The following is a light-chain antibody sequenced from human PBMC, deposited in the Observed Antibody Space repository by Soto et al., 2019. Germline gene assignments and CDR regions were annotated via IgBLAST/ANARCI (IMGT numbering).Light chain of an antibody. CDR1: QRLNSW. J-gene: IGKJ4*01. Sequence: DIQMTQSPSTLSASIGDRVTITCRASQRLNSWLAWYQQKPGKAPKLLIYKASNLESGVPSRFSGSGSGTEFTLTISSLQPDDYATYYCQQYIDYFTFGGGTTVEIK. CDR3: QQYIDYFT. V-gene: IGKV1-5*03. CDR2: KAS.